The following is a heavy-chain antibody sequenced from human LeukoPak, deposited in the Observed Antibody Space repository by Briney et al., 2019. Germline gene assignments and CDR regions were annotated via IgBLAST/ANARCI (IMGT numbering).Heavy chain of an antibody. V-gene: IGHV4-34*01. CDR1: GGSFSDYY. D-gene: IGHD6-13*01. J-gene: IGHJ6*04. CDR2: INHSGST. Sequence: SETLSLTCAVYGGSFSDYYWSWIRQPPGKGLEWIGEINHSGSTNYNPSLKSRVTISVDTPKSQFSLKLSSVTAADTAVYYCARGRYPGIAAAGHYGMDVWGKGTTVTVSS. CDR3: ARGRYPGIAAAGHYGMDV.